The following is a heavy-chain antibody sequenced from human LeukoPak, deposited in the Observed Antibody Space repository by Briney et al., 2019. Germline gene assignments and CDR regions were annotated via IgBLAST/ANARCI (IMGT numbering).Heavy chain of an antibody. Sequence: PGGSLRLSCAASGFTFSSNYMSWVRQAPGKGLEWVSVIYSGGSTYYSDSVKGRFTISRDNSKNTLNLQMNSLRAEDTAVYYCARFTYYDFWSYGGTFDYWGQGTLVTVSS. CDR1: GFTFSSNY. D-gene: IGHD3-3*01. CDR2: IYSGGST. J-gene: IGHJ4*02. CDR3: ARFTYYDFWSYGGTFDY. V-gene: IGHV3-66*02.